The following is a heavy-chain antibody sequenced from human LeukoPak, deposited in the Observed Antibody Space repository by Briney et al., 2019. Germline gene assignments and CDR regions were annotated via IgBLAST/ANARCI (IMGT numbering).Heavy chain of an antibody. CDR1: GYTFTSYG. CDR2: ISAYNGNT. V-gene: IGHV1-18*01. J-gene: IGHJ6*03. D-gene: IGHD3-22*01. Sequence: VASVKVSCKASGYTFTSYGISWVRQAPGQGLEWMGWISAYNGNTNYAQKLQGRVTMTTDTSTSTAYMELRSLRSDDTAVYYCARDSYYYDSSGYYDMDVWGKGTTVTVSS. CDR3: ARDSYYYDSSGYYDMDV.